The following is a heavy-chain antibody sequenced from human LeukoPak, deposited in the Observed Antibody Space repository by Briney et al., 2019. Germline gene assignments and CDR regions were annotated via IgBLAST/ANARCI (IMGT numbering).Heavy chain of an antibody. CDR2: IYPGDSRT. V-gene: IGHV5-51*01. CDR3: ACRKPLDTWSDP. Sequence: GESLKISCKASGYSFTTDWISWVRQMPGKGLEWMGVIYPGDSRTRYNPSFQGQVTISADQSTSTAYLQWGSLKASDTAMYYCACRKPLDTWSDPWGQGTLVTVSS. CDR1: GYSFTTDW. J-gene: IGHJ5*02.